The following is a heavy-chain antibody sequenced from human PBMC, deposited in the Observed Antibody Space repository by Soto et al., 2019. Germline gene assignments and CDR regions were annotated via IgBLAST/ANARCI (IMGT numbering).Heavy chain of an antibody. V-gene: IGHV3-23*01. Sequence: GGSLRLSCAASGFTFSSYAMSWVRQAPGKGLEWVSAISGSGGSTYYVDSVKGRFTISRDNSKNTLYLQMNSLRAEDTAVYYCASSSWPYYYYGMDVWGQGTTVTVSS. CDR3: ASSSWPYYYYGMDV. CDR2: ISGSGGST. J-gene: IGHJ6*02. CDR1: GFTFSSYA. D-gene: IGHD6-13*01.